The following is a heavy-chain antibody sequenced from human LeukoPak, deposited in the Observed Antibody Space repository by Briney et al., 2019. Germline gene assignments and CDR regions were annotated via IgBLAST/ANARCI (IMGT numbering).Heavy chain of an antibody. CDR2: INHSGST. Sequence: SETLSLTCAVYGGSFSGYYWSWIRQPPGKGLEWIGEINHSGSTNYNPSLKSRVTISVDTSKNQFSLYLSSVTAADTAVSSCATGAVLRYFDWLPSGGAFDIWGQGTMVTVSS. CDR3: ATGAVLRYFDWLPSGGAFDI. V-gene: IGHV4-34*01. J-gene: IGHJ3*02. CDR1: GGSFSGYY. D-gene: IGHD3-9*01.